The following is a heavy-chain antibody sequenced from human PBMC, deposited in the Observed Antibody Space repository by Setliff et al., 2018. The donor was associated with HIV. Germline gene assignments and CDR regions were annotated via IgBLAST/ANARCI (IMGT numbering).Heavy chain of an antibody. CDR3: ASLNGSESPYIYYYYMDV. V-gene: IGHV4-39*01. CDR2: INYRGNT. CDR1: GGSISTSRYY. D-gene: IGHD3-10*01. J-gene: IGHJ6*03. Sequence: SETLSLTCTVSGGSISTSRYYWGWIRQPPGKGLEWIGSINYRGNTYYNPSLTSRAAIFVDTSKDRISLKLSSVTAADTAVYYCASLNGSESPYIYYYYMDVWGKGTTVTVSS.